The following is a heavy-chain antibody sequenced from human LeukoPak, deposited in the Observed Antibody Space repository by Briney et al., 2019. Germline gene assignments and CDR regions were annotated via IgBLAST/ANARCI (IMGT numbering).Heavy chain of an antibody. CDR3: ARTQSQSGSYRYYFAY. J-gene: IGHJ4*02. Sequence: SETLSLTCTVSGASVGSAGYYWSWIRQPPGGGLEWIGYVYYIDNTNYNPSLKSRVTMPVNPSKNQFSLNLHSVTAADTAMYYCARTQSQSGSYRYYFAYWGQGTLVTVSS. D-gene: IGHD1-26*01. CDR2: VYYIDNT. CDR1: GASVGSAGYY. V-gene: IGHV4-61*08.